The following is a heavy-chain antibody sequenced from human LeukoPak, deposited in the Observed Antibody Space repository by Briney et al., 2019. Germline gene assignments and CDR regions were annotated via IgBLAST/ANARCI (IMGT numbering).Heavy chain of an antibody. V-gene: IGHV4-39*07. CDR2: IYYSGGT. J-gene: IGHJ4*02. CDR3: ARDPTPAYSSSLSNDY. D-gene: IGHD6-6*01. CDR1: GGSISSSSYY. Sequence: PSETLSLTCTVSGGSISSSSYYWGWIRQPPGKGLEWIGSIYYSGGTYYNPSLKSRVTISVDTSKNQFSLKLSSVTAADTAVYYCARDPTPAYSSSLSNDYWGQGTLVTVSS.